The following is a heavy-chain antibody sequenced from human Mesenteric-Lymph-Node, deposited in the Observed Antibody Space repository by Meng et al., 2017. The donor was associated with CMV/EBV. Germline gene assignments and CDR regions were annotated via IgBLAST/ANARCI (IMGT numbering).Heavy chain of an antibody. CDR2: IYSGGST. CDR1: GFTVSSNY. Sequence: ETLSLTCAASGFTVSSNYMSWVRRAPGKGLDWVSTIYSGGSTFYANSVMGRFIISRDNSKNTLYLQMNSLRAEDTAVYYCAKGCSDYRCYIQYWGRGTLVTVSS. J-gene: IGHJ4*02. CDR3: AKGCSDYRCYIQY. D-gene: IGHD3-16*01. V-gene: IGHV3-53*01.